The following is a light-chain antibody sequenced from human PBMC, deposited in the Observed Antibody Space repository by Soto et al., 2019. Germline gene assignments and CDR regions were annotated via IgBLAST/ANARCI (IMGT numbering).Light chain of an antibody. Sequence: IVMTQTPLSLSVTPGQSASISCKSSRSLLHSNGRTYLSWYVQKSGQTPQRLIRVVSIRFTAVPDRFSGSGSGTDFTLKISRVETVDAGNFYCMQSVDHLTFGQGTKLEIK. J-gene: IGKJ2*01. V-gene: IGKV2-29*03. CDR2: VVS. CDR3: MQSVDHLT. CDR1: RSLLHSNGRTY.